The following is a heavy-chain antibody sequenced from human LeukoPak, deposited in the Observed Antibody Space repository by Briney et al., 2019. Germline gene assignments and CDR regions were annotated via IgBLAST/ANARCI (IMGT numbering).Heavy chain of an antibody. Sequence: PSETLSLTCAVYGGSFSGYYWSWIRQPPGKGLEWIGYIYYSGSTNYNPSLKSRVTISVDTSKNQFSLKLSSVTAADTAVYYCARHNWNHDFDYWGQGTLVTVSS. CDR3: ARHNWNHDFDY. CDR2: IYYSGST. D-gene: IGHD1-14*01. CDR1: GGSFSGYY. V-gene: IGHV4-59*08. J-gene: IGHJ4*02.